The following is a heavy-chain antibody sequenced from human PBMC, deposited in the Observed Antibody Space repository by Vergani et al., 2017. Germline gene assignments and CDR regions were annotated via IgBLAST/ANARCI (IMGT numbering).Heavy chain of an antibody. J-gene: IGHJ5*02. CDR2: IYYSGNT. CDR3: ARRTTTVTWDWFDP. V-gene: IGHV4-30-4*08. CDR1: GGSISSGDYY. Sequence: QVQLQESGPGLVKPSQTLSLTCTVSGGSISSGDYYWSWIRQPPGKGLEWIGYIYYSGNTYSNPSLKSRVTISVDTSKNQFFLKLSSVTAADTAVYYCARRTTTVTWDWFDPWGQGTLVTVSS. D-gene: IGHD4-17*01.